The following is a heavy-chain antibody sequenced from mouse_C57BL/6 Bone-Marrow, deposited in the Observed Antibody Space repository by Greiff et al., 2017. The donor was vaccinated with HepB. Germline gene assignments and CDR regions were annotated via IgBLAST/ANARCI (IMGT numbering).Heavy chain of an antibody. D-gene: IGHD2-12*01. CDR3: ARKRPYYAMDY. Sequence: EVQLQQSGPELVKPGASVKISCKASGYTFTDYYMNWVKQSHGKSLEWIGDINPNNGGTSYNQKFKGKATLTVDKSSSTAYMELRSLTSEDSAVYYCARKRPYYAMDYWGQGTSVTVSS. V-gene: IGHV1-26*01. J-gene: IGHJ4*01. CDR2: INPNNGGT. CDR1: GYTFTDYY.